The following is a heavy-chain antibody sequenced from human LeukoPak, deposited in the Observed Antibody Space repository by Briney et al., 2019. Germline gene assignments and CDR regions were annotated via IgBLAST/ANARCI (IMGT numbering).Heavy chain of an antibody. J-gene: IGHJ3*02. V-gene: IGHV3-69-1*01. CDR2: ISAPTTI. CDR1: GFTFSSFP. CDR3: ARYRLTIFGVVVVVFDI. Sequence: PGGSLRLSCAASGFTFSSFPMTWVRQAPGKGLEWLSYISAPTTIFYTDSVKGRFTISRDNAKNSLYLQMNSLRAEDTAVYYCARYRLTIFGVVVVVFDIWGQGTMVTVSS. D-gene: IGHD3-3*01.